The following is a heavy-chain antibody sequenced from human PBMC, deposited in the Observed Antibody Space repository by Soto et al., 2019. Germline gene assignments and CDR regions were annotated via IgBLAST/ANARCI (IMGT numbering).Heavy chain of an antibody. CDR2: IWYDGSTK. CDR1: GFTFSSYG. V-gene: IGHV3-33*06. D-gene: IGHD4-4*01. CDR3: AKEGGVYSPGYYYGLDV. Sequence: QVQLVESGGGVVQPGRSLRLSCAASGFTFSSYGMHWVRQAPGEGLEGVAFIWYDGSTKYYADSVRGRFTISRDNSKNPLYLHMSSLRAEDTAVYYCAKEGGVYSPGYYYGLDVWGQGTTVTVSS. J-gene: IGHJ6*02.